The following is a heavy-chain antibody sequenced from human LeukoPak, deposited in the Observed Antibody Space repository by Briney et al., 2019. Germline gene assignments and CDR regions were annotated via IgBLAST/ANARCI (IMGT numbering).Heavy chain of an antibody. Sequence: GGSLRLSCAASGFTFSSYAMSWVRQAPGKGLEWVSAISGSGGSTYYADSVKGRFTISRDNSKNTLYLQMNSLRAEDTAVYYCAKFLNYYGSGSYYDDAFDIWGQGTMVTVSS. CDR3: AKFLNYYGSGSYYDDAFDI. CDR2: ISGSGGST. D-gene: IGHD3-10*01. V-gene: IGHV3-23*01. J-gene: IGHJ3*02. CDR1: GFTFSSYA.